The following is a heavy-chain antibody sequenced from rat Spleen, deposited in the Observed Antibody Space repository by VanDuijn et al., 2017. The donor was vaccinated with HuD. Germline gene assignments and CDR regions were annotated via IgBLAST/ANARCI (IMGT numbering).Heavy chain of an antibody. CDR1: GFTFSDYN. CDR2: ISYDGSST. V-gene: IGHV5-7*01. CDR3: ARQGNWARWFPY. J-gene: IGHJ3*01. Sequence: EVQLVESGGGLVQPGRSLKLSCAASGFTFSDYNMAWVRQAPKKGLEWVATISYDGSSTYYRDSVKGRFTISRDNAKSTLYLQMDSLRSEDTATYYCARQGNWARWFPYWGQGTLVTVSS. D-gene: IGHD4-6*01.